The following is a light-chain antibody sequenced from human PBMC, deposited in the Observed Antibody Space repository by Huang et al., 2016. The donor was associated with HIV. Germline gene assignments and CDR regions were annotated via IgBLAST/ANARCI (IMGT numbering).Light chain of an antibody. V-gene: IGKV3-11*01. J-gene: IGKJ4*01. Sequence: EVMLTQSPSILSLSLGGTGTISCKASQSVGSYVAWYQQRPGQSPRLLLYDTSNRAAGIPTIFSGSGSGTDFTLTISCLESGDLGVFYCQQRSTWPLTFGGGTKVE. CDR3: QQRSTWPLT. CDR2: DTS. CDR1: QSVGSY.